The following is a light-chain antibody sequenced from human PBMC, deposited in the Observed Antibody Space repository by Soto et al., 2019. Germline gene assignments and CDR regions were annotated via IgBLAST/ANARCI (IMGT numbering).Light chain of an antibody. CDR3: EARDDSLTGSA. CDR1: SSNIGSNT. J-gene: IGLJ1*01. Sequence: QSVLTQPPSASGTPGQRVTISCSGSSSNIGSNTVNWYQQLPGTAPKLLIFSNNQRPSGVPDRFSGSKSGTSASLAISGLQSEDVADYYCEARDDSLTGSAFGTAT. CDR2: SNN. V-gene: IGLV1-44*01.